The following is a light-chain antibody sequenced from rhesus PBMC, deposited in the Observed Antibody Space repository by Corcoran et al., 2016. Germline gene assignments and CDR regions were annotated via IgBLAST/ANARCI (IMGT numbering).Light chain of an antibody. Sequence: QTALTQPPSVSKSLGQSVTISCTGTSSDIGGYNDVSWYQQHPGTAPRLLIYDVCMRPSGVSDRFSGSKSGNTASLTISGLQEEDADDYYCCSYMSGSTFVFGSGTKLTVL. CDR1: SSDIGGYND. V-gene: IGLV2S9*01. CDR2: DVC. J-gene: IGLJ6*01. CDR3: CSYMSGSTFV.